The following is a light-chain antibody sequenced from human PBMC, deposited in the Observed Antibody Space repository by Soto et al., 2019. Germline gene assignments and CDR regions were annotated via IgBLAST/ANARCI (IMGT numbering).Light chain of an antibody. CDR3: QGWDTNSDHYV. Sequence: SYELTQPPSVSVAPGQTARIPCGGDNIESKSVHWYHQMPGQSPVLVVRYDSDRHSWFPERFSGSNSGHTDTLTISRVEAGDEAPYYCQGWDTNSDHYVFGTRT. CDR1: NIESKS. V-gene: IGLV3-21*02. CDR2: YDS. J-gene: IGLJ1*01.